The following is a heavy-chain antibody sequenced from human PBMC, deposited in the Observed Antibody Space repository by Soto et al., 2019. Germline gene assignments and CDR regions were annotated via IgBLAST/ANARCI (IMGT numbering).Heavy chain of an antibody. CDR2: IYYSGST. V-gene: IGHV4-59*01. CDR3: ARELGDP. Sequence: SETLSLTCTVSFGSISSYYWGWIRQPPGKGLEWIGYIYYSGSTNYNPSLKSRVTISVDTSKNQFSLKLSSVTAADTAVYYCARELGDPWGQGTLVTVSS. J-gene: IGHJ5*02. CDR1: FGSISSYY. D-gene: IGHD3-10*01.